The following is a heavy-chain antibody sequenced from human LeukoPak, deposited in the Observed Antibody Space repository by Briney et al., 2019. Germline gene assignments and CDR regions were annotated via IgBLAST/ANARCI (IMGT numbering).Heavy chain of an antibody. J-gene: IGHJ4*01. CDR1: NFSASSRYY. D-gene: IGHD5-12*01. CDR3: ARMANGYDPDFVDY. V-gene: IGHV4-38-2*02. CDR2: VFHTGSP. Sequence: NPSETLSLTCTVSNFSASSRYYWGWIRQSPGKGLDWIGVVFHTGSPYHNASLKSRLTISIDTSKKQFSLDLSSVTAADTAIYYCARMANGYDPDFVDYWCHETLVTVAS.